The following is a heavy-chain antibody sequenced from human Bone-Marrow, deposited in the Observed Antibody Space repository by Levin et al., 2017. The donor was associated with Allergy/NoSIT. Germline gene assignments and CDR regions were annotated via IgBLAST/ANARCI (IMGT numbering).Heavy chain of an antibody. Sequence: GGSLRLSCAASGFIFNNAWMNWVRQAPGKGLEWVGRLKSKTDGGTTDYAAPVKGRFTISRDDSKNTLFLQVNSLKTEDTAVYYCTTQSVVTARGHFDYWGQGTLVTVSS. CDR2: LKSKTDGGTT. J-gene: IGHJ4*02. V-gene: IGHV3-15*01. CDR3: TTQSVVTARGHFDY. CDR1: GFIFNNAW. D-gene: IGHD3-22*01.